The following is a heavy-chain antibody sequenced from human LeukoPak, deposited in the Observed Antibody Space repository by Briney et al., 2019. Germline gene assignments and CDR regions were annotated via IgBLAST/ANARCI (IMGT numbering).Heavy chain of an antibody. J-gene: IGHJ5*02. D-gene: IGHD4-17*01. CDR3: ARDVHGDYGSGWFDP. V-gene: IGHV1-69*05. Sequence: SVKVSCKTSGGTFNNSAISWVRQAPGQGLEWLGGIMPLFGTAGYAQKFQGRVTTTKDESTRTVYLELTSLTSDDTAVYYCARDVHGDYGSGWFDPWGQGTLVSVSS. CDR1: GGTFNNSA. CDR2: IMPLFGTA.